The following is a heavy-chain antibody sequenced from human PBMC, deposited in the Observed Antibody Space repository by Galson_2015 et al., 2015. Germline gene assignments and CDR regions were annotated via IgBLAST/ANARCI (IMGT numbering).Heavy chain of an antibody. Sequence: SLRLSCAASGFTFSKSAMIWVRQAPGKGLEWVSGISGSGSSTYDADSVKGRFTISRDDSKNTLYLQINSLRAEDTAVYYCARDSVPGPDSGMDVWGHGTTVIVSS. CDR3: ARDSVPGPDSGMDV. V-gene: IGHV3-23*01. J-gene: IGHJ6*02. CDR1: GFTFSKSA. CDR2: ISGSGSST.